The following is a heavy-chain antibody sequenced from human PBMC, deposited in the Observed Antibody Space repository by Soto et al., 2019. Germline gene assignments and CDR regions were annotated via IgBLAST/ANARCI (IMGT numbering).Heavy chain of an antibody. V-gene: IGHV3-30*18. CDR2: ISYDGSNR. J-gene: IGHJ5*02. CDR3: AKDLSSGGSYPNWFDP. Sequence: QVQLVESGGGVVQPGRSLRLSCTASGFSFSSYGMHWVRQAPGKGLEWVALISYDGSNRFYADSVKGRFTISRDNSKNTLYLQMNSLRAEDTAVYYCAKDLSSGGSYPNWFDPWGQGTLVTVSS. CDR1: GFSFSSYG. D-gene: IGHD1-26*01.